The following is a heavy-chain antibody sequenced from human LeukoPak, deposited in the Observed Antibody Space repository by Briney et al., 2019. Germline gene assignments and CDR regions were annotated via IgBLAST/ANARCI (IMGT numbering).Heavy chain of an antibody. V-gene: IGHV3-66*01. Sequence: PGGSLRLSCAASGFTFSSYAMHWVRQAPGKGLEWVSVIYSGGSTYYADCVKGRFTISRDNSKNTLYLQMNSLRAEDTAVYYCARYSSGYWGQGTLVTVSS. CDR1: GFTFSSYA. CDR2: IYSGGST. J-gene: IGHJ4*02. CDR3: ARYSSGY. D-gene: IGHD6-19*01.